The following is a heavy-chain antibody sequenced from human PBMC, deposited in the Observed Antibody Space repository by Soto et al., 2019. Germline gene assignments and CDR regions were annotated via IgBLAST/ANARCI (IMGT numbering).Heavy chain of an antibody. D-gene: IGHD3-9*01. CDR1: GYTFTSYD. Sequence: ASVKVSCKASGYTFTSYDINWVRQATGQGLEWMGWMNPNSGNTGYAQKFQGRVTMTRNTSISTAYMELSSLRSEDTAVYYCARGALRYFDWLKLRNNWFEPWGQGTLVSVSS. CDR2: MNPNSGNT. CDR3: ARGALRYFDWLKLRNNWFEP. J-gene: IGHJ5*02. V-gene: IGHV1-8*01.